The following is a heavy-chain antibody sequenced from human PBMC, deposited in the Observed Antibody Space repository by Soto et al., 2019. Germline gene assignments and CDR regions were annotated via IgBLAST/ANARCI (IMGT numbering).Heavy chain of an antibody. CDR3: AKDLLAAADPDY. CDR2: ISYDGSNK. D-gene: IGHD6-13*01. J-gene: IGHJ4*02. CDR1: GFTFSSYG. V-gene: IGHV3-30*18. Sequence: GGSLRLSCAASGFTFSSYGMHWVRQSPGKGLEWVAVISYDGSNKYYADSVKGRFTISRDNSKNTLYLQMNSLRAEDTAVYYCAKDLLAAADPDYWGQGTLVTVSS.